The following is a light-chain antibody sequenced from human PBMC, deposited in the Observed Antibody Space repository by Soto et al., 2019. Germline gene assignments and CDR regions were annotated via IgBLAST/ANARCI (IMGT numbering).Light chain of an antibody. J-gene: IGLJ2*01. Sequence: QSALTQPASVSGSPGQSITISCTGTISDIGGYNFISWYQHHPGKAPKLVIYDVNNRPSGISYRFSGSKSGNTASLTISGLQAEDEADYYCASYTRLTTLVFGGGTKLTVL. CDR1: ISDIGGYNF. CDR2: DVN. CDR3: ASYTRLTTLV. V-gene: IGLV2-14*01.